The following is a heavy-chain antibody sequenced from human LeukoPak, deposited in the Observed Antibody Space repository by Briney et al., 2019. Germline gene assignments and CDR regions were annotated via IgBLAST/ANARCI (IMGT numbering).Heavy chain of an antibody. V-gene: IGHV3-21*01. CDR3: ARGRYSGGYLLDY. Sequence: GGSLRLSCAASGFTFSSYSMSWVRQAPGKGLEWVSSISSSSTYRYYAASVKGRFTISRDNAKNSLYLQMNSLRAEDTALYYCARGRYSGGYLLDYWGQGTLVTVSS. J-gene: IGHJ4*02. CDR1: GFTFSSYS. CDR2: ISSSSTYR. D-gene: IGHD1-26*01.